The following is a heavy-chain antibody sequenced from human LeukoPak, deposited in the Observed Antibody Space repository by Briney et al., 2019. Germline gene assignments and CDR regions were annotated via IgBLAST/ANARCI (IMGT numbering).Heavy chain of an antibody. V-gene: IGHV1-46*01. CDR3: ARTRDDYTHADY. J-gene: IGHJ4*02. CDR2: INPSGGST. CDR1: GYTFTSCN. D-gene: IGHD5-24*01. Sequence: ASVKVSCKASGYTFTSCNMHWVRQAPGQGLEWMGIINPSGGSTSYAQKFQGRVTMTRDTSTSTVYMELSSLRSEDTAVYYCARTRDDYTHADYWGQGTLVTVSS.